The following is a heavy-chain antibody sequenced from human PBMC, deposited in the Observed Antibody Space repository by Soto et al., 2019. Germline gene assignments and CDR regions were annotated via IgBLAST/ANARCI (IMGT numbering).Heavy chain of an antibody. J-gene: IGHJ4*02. D-gene: IGHD3-16*01. CDR1: GYTFNTYD. Sequence: QVQLEQTGAEVKKPGASVMVSCKASGYTFNTYDINWVRQAPGQGLEWMGWMNPNSGNAGYAQKFQGRVAMTGDTSTSTAYMELSSLTSEDTAVYYCARGWGRWPHEKPGDYWGQGTLVTVSS. CDR3: ARGWGRWPHEKPGDY. V-gene: IGHV1-8*01. CDR2: MNPNSGNA.